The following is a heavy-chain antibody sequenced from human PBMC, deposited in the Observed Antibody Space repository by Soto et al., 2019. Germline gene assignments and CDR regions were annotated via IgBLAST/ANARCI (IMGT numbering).Heavy chain of an antibody. CDR2: IYPGDSDT. CDR3: ARPYSTGWNDAFDI. Sequence: GESLKISCKGSGYSFTSYWIGWVRQMPGKGLEWMGIIYPGDSDTRYSPSFQGQVSISVDKSISIVYLQWSTLKASDTAIYYCARPYSTGWNDAFDIWGQGTMVT. D-gene: IGHD6-19*01. CDR1: GYSFTSYW. V-gene: IGHV5-51*01. J-gene: IGHJ3*02.